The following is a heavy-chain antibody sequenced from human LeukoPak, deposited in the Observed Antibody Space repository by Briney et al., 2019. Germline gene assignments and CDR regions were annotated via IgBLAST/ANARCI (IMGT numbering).Heavy chain of an antibody. Sequence: GGSLRLSCAASGFTFSSYSMNWVRQAPGKGLEWVSSISSSSSYIYYAESVKGRFTISRDNAKNSLYLQMNSLRAEDTAVYYCARLDGSGSYYYYYYGMDVWGQGTTVTVSS. CDR2: ISSSSSYI. V-gene: IGHV3-21*01. CDR1: GFTFSSYS. CDR3: ARLDGSGSYYYYYYGMDV. D-gene: IGHD3-10*01. J-gene: IGHJ6*02.